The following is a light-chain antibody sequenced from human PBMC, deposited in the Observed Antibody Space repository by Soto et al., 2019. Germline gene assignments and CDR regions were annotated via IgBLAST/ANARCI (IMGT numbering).Light chain of an antibody. CDR3: QQYGSSPPYT. V-gene: IGKV3-20*01. CDR1: QSVSSNH. J-gene: IGKJ2*01. Sequence: EIVLTQSPGTLSLSPGEGATLSCRASQSVSSNHLAWYQQKPGQAPRLLIFGASSSASDIPDRFSGSGSGTDFTLTICRLEPEDFVGYYCQQYGSSPPYTFGQGTKLEIK. CDR2: GAS.